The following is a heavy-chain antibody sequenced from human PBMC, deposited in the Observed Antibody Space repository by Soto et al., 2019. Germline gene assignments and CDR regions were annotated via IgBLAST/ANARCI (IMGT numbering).Heavy chain of an antibody. CDR3: ARGGSSSDNGMDV. Sequence: EVQLVESGGGLVQPGGSLRLSCAASGFSFSTYSMNWVRQAPGKGLEWVSYISSRSDTIYYIDSVKGRFTISRDNAKSSLYVQMNSLRDEDTAGYYCARGGSSSDNGMDVWGQGTTVTVCS. V-gene: IGHV3-48*02. CDR2: ISSRSDTI. D-gene: IGHD6-6*01. CDR1: GFSFSTYS. J-gene: IGHJ6*02.